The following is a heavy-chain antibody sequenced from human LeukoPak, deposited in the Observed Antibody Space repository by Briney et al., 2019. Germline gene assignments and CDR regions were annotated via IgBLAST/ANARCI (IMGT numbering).Heavy chain of an antibody. V-gene: IGHV4-34*01. CDR2: ITYSGSI. J-gene: IGHJ4*02. Sequence: PSETLSLTCAVSGGSFSGKYWTWIRQPPGKGLEWIGEITYSGSIYYNPSLKSRVTISVDTSKNPFSLKLNSVTAADTAVYYCARDLMTWGQGTLVTVSS. CDR1: GGSFSGKY. CDR3: ARDLMT.